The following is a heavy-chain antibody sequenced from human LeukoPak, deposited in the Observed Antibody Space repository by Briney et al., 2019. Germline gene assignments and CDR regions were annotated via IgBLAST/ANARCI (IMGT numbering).Heavy chain of an antibody. J-gene: IGHJ5*02. CDR2: IYTSGST. CDR3: ARHEASIYYYDSSGYRSWFDP. D-gene: IGHD3-22*01. V-gene: IGHV4-61*02. Sequence: SQTLSLTCTVSGGSISSGSYYWSWIRQPAGKGLEWIGRIYTSGSTNYNPSLKSRVTISVDTSKNQFSLKLSSVTAADTAVYYCARHEASIYYYDSSGYRSWFDPWGQGTLVTVSS. CDR1: GGSISSGSYY.